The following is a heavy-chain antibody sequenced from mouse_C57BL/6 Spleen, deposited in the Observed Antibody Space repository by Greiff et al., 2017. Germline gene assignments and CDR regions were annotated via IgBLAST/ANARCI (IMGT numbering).Heavy chain of an antibody. CDR3: ARFTTVVATLDY. Sequence: QVQLQQPGAELVKPGASVKMSCKASGYTFTSYWITWVKQRPGQGREWIGDIYPGSGSTNYNEKFKSKATLTVDTSSSTAYMQLSSLTSEDAAVYYCARFTTVVATLDYWGQGTTLTVSS. CDR1: GYTFTSYW. D-gene: IGHD1-1*01. V-gene: IGHV1-55*01. J-gene: IGHJ2*01. CDR2: IYPGSGST.